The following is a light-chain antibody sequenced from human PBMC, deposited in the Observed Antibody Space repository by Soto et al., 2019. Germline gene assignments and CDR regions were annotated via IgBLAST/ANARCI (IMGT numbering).Light chain of an antibody. CDR3: QQRSNWHPIT. CDR1: QSVSRY. J-gene: IGKJ5*01. V-gene: IGKV3-11*01. CDR2: DAS. Sequence: EVLFTQSPATRSLSPGERATLSCRASQSVSRYLAWYQQKPGQAPRLLIYDASNRANGIPARFSGSGSGTDFTLTLSSLEPEDFAFYYCQQRSNWHPITFGQGTRLDIK.